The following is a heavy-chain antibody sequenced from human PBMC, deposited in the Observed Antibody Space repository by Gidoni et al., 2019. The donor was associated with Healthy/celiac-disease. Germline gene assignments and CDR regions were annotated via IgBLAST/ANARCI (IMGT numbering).Heavy chain of an antibody. V-gene: IGHV3-21*01. Sequence: EVQLVESGGGLVKPGGSLRLSCAASGFTFSSYSMNWVRQAPGKGLEWVSSIRSSSSYIYYADSVKGRFTISRDNAKNSLYLQMNSLRAEDTAVYYCASEELLYQNWFDPWGQGTLVTVSS. CDR1: GFTFSSYS. J-gene: IGHJ5*02. CDR2: IRSSSSYI. D-gene: IGHD2-2*02. CDR3: ASEELLYQNWFDP.